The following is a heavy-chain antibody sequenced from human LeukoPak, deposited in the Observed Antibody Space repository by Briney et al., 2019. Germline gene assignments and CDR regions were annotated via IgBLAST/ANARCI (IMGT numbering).Heavy chain of an antibody. CDR3: ARDRAAGTLDF. V-gene: IGHV4-59*01. Sequence: SETLSLTCTVSGGSISSYYWSWIRQPPGKGLEWIGYIQYSGTTEYNPSLASRASISVDTAKDQFSLNLRSVTAADTAVDYCARDRAAGTLDFWGQGTLVTVSS. J-gene: IGHJ4*02. D-gene: IGHD6-13*01. CDR2: IQYSGTT. CDR1: GGSISSYY.